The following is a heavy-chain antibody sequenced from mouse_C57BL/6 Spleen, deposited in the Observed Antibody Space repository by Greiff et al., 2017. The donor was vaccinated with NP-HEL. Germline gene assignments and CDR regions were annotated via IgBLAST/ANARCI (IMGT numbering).Heavy chain of an antibody. Sequence: QVQLQQSGPELVKPGASVKISCKASGYAFSSSWMNWVKQRPGKGLEWIGRIYPGDGDTNYNGKFKGKATLTADKSSSTAYMQLSSLTSEDSAVYFCARSTGYYGNRGDYWGQGTTLTVSS. CDR2: IYPGDGDT. V-gene: IGHV1-82*01. J-gene: IGHJ2*01. CDR3: ARSTGYYGNRGDY. CDR1: GYAFSSSW. D-gene: IGHD1-1*01.